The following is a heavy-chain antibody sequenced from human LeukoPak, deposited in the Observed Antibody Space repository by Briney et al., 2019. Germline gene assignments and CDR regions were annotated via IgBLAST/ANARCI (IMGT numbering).Heavy chain of an antibody. CDR3: ANSPGIAVV. CDR2: ISSSSSTI. CDR1: GFTFSSYS. J-gene: IGHJ4*02. D-gene: IGHD6-19*01. V-gene: IGHV3-48*01. Sequence: GGSLRLSCAASGFTFSSYSMNWVRQAPGKGLEWVSYISSSSSTIYYADCVKGRFTISRDNAKNSLYLQMNSLRAEDTAVYYCANSPGIAVVWGQGTLVTVSS.